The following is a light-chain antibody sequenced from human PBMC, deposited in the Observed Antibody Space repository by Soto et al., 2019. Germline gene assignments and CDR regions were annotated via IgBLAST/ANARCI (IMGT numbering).Light chain of an antibody. CDR3: LQDYNYPLT. V-gene: IGKV1-6*01. Sequence: AIPITQSPSSLSASVGVSVTITCRASQGIRHYLGWYTQKPGKAPKLMIYAASSLQSGVPSRFSGSGSGTDFTLTISSLQPEDVANYYCLQDYNYPLTFGGGTKVEIK. CDR1: QGIRHY. CDR2: AAS. J-gene: IGKJ4*01.